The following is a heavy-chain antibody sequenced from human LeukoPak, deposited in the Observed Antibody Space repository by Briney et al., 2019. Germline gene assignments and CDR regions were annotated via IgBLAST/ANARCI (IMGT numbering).Heavy chain of an antibody. Sequence: TGGSLRLSCAASGFTFGSYGMHWVRQAPGKGLEWVALISYDGSKEYYGDSVKGRFTISRDNSKNTLYLQMNSLRAEDTAVYYCAKDQGYTYGHSFDYWGQGTLVTVS. CDR1: GFTFGSYG. CDR3: AKDQGYTYGHSFDY. CDR2: ISYDGSKE. J-gene: IGHJ4*02. D-gene: IGHD5-18*01. V-gene: IGHV3-30*18.